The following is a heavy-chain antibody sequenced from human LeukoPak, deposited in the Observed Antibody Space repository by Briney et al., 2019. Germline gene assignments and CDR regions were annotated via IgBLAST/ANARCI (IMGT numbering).Heavy chain of an antibody. CDR3: ARAPPEESWLVYFDS. V-gene: IGHV4-61*02. J-gene: IGHJ4*02. CDR2: IYTSGST. D-gene: IGHD6-19*01. Sequence: PSETLSLTCTVSGGSISSGSYYWSWIRQPAGKGLEWIGRIYTSGSTNYNPSLKSRVTISVDTSKNQFSLKLSSVTAADTAVYYCARAPPEESWLVYFDSWGQGTLVTVSS. CDR1: GGSISSGSYY.